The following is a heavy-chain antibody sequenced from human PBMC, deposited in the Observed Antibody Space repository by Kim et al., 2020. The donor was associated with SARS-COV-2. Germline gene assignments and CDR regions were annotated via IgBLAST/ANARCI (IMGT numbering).Heavy chain of an antibody. Sequence: YYADSVKGRFTISRDNAKNSLYLQMNSLRAEDTAVYYCARGEVTSYGMDVWSQGTTVTVSS. CDR3: ARGEVTSYGMDV. V-gene: IGHV3-21*01. D-gene: IGHD2-21*02. J-gene: IGHJ6*02.